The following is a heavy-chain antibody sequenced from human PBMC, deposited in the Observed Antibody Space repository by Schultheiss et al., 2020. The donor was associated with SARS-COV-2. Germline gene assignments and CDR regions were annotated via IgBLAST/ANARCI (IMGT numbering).Heavy chain of an antibody. J-gene: IGHJ6*02. Sequence: SETLSLTCTVSGYSISSGYYWSWIRQPPGKGLEWIGEINHSGSTNYNPSLKSRVTISVDTSKNQFSLMLSSVTAADTAVYYCARDPRYCSSTSCQGRYYYYYGMDVWGQGATVTGSS. D-gene: IGHD2-2*01. V-gene: IGHV4-38-2*02. CDR1: GYSISSGYY. CDR3: ARDPRYCSSTSCQGRYYYYYGMDV. CDR2: INHSGST.